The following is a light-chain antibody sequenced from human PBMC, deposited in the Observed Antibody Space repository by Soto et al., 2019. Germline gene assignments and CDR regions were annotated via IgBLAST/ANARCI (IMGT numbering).Light chain of an antibody. V-gene: IGKV1-5*01. CDR1: QSISSW. Sequence: DIQMTQSPSTLSASVGDRVTITCRASQSISSWLAWYQQKPGKAPKLLIYDASSLESGVPSRFSGSGSGTEFTLTISSLKHDDFATYYCQQYNSYSPWTFGQGTKVDIK. CDR2: DAS. J-gene: IGKJ1*01. CDR3: QQYNSYSPWT.